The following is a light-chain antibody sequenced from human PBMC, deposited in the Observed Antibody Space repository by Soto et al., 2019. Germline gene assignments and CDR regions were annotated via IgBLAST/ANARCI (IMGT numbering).Light chain of an antibody. V-gene: IGKV1-9*01. CDR1: QGISSY. J-gene: IGKJ1*01. CDR3: LQFNSYPRT. Sequence: DIQLTQSPSFLSASVGDRVTITCRASQGISSYLAWYQQKPGRAPKRLIYATFTLQSGVPSRFSGSRSGTEFTLTISNLQPEDFATYYCLQFNSYPRTFGQGTKVDIK. CDR2: ATF.